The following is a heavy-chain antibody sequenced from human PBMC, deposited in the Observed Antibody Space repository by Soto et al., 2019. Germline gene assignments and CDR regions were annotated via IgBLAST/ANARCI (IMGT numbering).Heavy chain of an antibody. CDR1: GGTFSSYA. V-gene: IGHV1-69*13. D-gene: IGHD2-21*02. Sequence: SVKVSCKASGGTFSSYAISWVRQAPGQGLEWMGGIIPIFGTANYAQKFQGRVTITADESTSTAYMELSSLRSEDTAVYYCARDEYCGGGCPSTLDYWGQGTLVTVSS. J-gene: IGHJ4*02. CDR2: IIPIFGTA. CDR3: ARDEYCGGGCPSTLDY.